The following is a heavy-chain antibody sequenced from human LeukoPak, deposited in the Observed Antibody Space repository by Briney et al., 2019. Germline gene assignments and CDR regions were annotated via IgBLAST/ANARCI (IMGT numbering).Heavy chain of an antibody. CDR3: ARDLHGGNSFTSDWYFDL. CDR2: IYHSGST. CDR1: GGSISISNSNW. J-gene: IGHJ2*01. D-gene: IGHD4-23*01. V-gene: IGHV4-4*02. Sequence: SGTLSLTCAVSGGSISISNSNWWSWVRQPPGEGLEWIGEIYHSGSTNYNPSLKSRVTISVDKSKNQFSLKLSSVTAADTAVYYCARDLHGGNSFTSDWYFDLWGRGTLVTVSS.